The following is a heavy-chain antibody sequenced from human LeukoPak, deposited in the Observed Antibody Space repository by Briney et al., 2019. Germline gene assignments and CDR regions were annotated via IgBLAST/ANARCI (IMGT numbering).Heavy chain of an antibody. D-gene: IGHD3-10*01. Sequence: ASVMVSCKASGYTFTSYGISWVRQAPGQGLEWMGWISAYNGNTNYAQKLQGRVTMTTDTSTSTAYMELRSLRSDDTAVYYCARTNLVPYYYGSGSWSWFDYWGQGTLVTVSS. J-gene: IGHJ4*02. CDR3: ARTNLVPYYYGSGSWSWFDY. V-gene: IGHV1-18*01. CDR1: GYTFTSYG. CDR2: ISAYNGNT.